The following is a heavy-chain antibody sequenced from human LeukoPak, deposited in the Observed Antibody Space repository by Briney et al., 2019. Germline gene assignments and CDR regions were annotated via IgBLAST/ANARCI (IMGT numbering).Heavy chain of an antibody. Sequence: KPSETLSLTCTVSGGSISSYYWSWIRQPPGKGLEWIGYIYYSGSTNYNPSLKSRVTISVDTSKNQFSLKLSSVTAADTAVYYCARIPPHSSSGSWVVVGSYFYDWGQGTPVTVSS. CDR2: IYYSGST. CDR1: GGSISSYY. V-gene: IGHV4-59*01. D-gene: IGHD6-25*01. CDR3: ARIPPHSSSGSWVVVGSYFYD. J-gene: IGHJ4*02.